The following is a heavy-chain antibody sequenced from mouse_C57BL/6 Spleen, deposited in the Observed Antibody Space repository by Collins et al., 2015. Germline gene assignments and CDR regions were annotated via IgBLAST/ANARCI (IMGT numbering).Heavy chain of an antibody. CDR3: TTGGNVAY. Sequence: EVQLQQSGAELVRPGASVKLSCTASGFNIKDDYMHWVKQRPEQGLEWIGWIDPENGDTEYASKFQGKATITADTSSNTAYLQLSSLTSEDTAVYYCTTGGNVAYWGQGTLVTVSA. CDR1: GFNIKDDY. CDR2: IDPENGDT. J-gene: IGHJ3*01. V-gene: IGHV14-4*01. D-gene: IGHD1-1*02.